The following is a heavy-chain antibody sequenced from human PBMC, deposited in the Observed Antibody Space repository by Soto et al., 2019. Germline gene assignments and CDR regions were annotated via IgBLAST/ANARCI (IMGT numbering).Heavy chain of an antibody. CDR2: IYYSGST. J-gene: IGHJ6*02. CDR1: GGSISSYY. D-gene: IGHD1-1*01. Sequence: SETLSLTCTVSGGSISSYYWSWIRQPPGKGLEWIGYIYYSGSTNYNPSLKSRVTVSVDTSKNQFSLKLSSVTAADTAVYYCARDHRLEPRDYYYGMDVWGQGTTVTVSS. CDR3: ARDHRLEPRDYYYGMDV. V-gene: IGHV4-59*01.